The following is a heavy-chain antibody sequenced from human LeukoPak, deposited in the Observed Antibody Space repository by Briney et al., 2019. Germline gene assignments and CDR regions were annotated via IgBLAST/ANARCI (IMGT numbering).Heavy chain of an antibody. CDR1: GYSISSGYY. CDR3: ARGVEFWSSWQRIDP. Sequence: KPSETLSLTCAVSGYSISSGYYWGWIRQPPGKGLEWIGSIYHSGSTYYNPSLKSRVTISVDTSKNQFSLKLSSVTAADTAVYYCARGVEFWSSWQRIDPWGQGTLVTVSS. J-gene: IGHJ5*02. CDR2: IYHSGST. V-gene: IGHV4-38-2*01. D-gene: IGHD6-13*01.